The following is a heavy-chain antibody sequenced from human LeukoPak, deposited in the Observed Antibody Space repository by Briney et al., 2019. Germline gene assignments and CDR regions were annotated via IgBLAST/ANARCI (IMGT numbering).Heavy chain of an antibody. J-gene: IGHJ4*02. CDR2: ITSSSNYI. CDR1: GFTFSSYN. CDR3: ARDCWDYGSGSYCGIDY. V-gene: IGHV3-21*03. D-gene: IGHD3-10*01. Sequence: PGGSMRLSCAASGFTFSSYNMNWVRQAPGKGLEWVSSITSSSNYIYYADSVKGRFTISRDNAKNSLYLQMNSLRAEDTTVYYCARDCWDYGSGSYCGIDYWGQGTLVTVSS.